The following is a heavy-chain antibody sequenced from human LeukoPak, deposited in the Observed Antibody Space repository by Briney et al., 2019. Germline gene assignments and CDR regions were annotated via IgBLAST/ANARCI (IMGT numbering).Heavy chain of an antibody. V-gene: IGHV1-3*01. CDR1: GYTFTSYA. CDR3: AVGIAAAGTTYYFDY. J-gene: IGHJ4*02. Sequence: ASVKVSCKASGYTFTSYAMHWVRQAPGQRLEWMGWINAGNGNTKYSQKFQGRVTITRDTSASTVYMELSSLRSEDTAVYYCAVGIAAAGTTYYFDYWGQGTLVTVSS. CDR2: INAGNGNT. D-gene: IGHD6-13*01.